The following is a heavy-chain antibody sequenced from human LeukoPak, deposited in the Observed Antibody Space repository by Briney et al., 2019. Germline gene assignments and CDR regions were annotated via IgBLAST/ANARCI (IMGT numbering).Heavy chain of an antibody. J-gene: IGHJ4*02. CDR2: IHYTGAT. V-gene: IGHV4-34*01. CDR3: ARGNILTGYCFDF. D-gene: IGHD3-9*01. CDR1: GGSITGYY. Sequence: PSETLSLTCAVYGGSITGYYWSWIRQTPGRGLEWVGEIHYTGATSYNPSLKSRATISTDTSKNQFSLRLSSVTAADTAVYYCARGNILTGYCFDFWGQGALVTVSS.